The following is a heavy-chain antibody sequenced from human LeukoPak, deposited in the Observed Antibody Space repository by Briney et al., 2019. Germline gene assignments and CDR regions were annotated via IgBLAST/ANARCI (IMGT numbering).Heavy chain of an antibody. V-gene: IGHV3-23*01. D-gene: IGHD3-22*01. CDR2: ISDNGDGT. CDR3: AKGDYYDSSGYSYY. CDR1: GFNFSDYA. Sequence: GGSLRLSCAASGFNFSDYAMSWVRQAPGKGLEWVSTISDNGDGTYYADSVKGRFTISRDNSKNTLYLQMNSLRAEDTAVYYCAKGDYYDSSGYSYYWGQGTLVTVSS. J-gene: IGHJ4*02.